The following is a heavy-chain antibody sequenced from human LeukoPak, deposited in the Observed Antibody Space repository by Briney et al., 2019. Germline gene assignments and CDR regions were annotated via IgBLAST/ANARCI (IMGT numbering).Heavy chain of an antibody. CDR2: ISGSGGHT. J-gene: IGHJ6*03. V-gene: IGHV3-23*01. Sequence: PGGSLRLSCAASGITFSSHAMSWFRQAPGKGLEWVSLISGSGGHTYYGDSVNGRFTISRDNSTNRLYLQMNSLRPEDTDVYYCAKGGAATMRDGYNYYYYYMEVWGRGTTVTVSS. CDR1: GITFSSHA. D-gene: IGHD5-24*01. CDR3: AKGGAATMRDGYNYYYYYMEV.